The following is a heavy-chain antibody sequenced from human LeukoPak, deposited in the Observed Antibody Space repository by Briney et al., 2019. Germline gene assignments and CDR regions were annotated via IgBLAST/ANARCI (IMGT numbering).Heavy chain of an antibody. CDR2: TYYKSKWYN. V-gene: IGHV6-1*01. CDR1: GDSVSSNSAT. D-gene: IGHD1-26*01. CDR3: ARVSSPWSPRDAFDI. J-gene: IGHJ3*02. Sequence: SQTLSLTCAISGDSVSSNSATWNWIRQSPSRGLEWLGRTYYKSKWYNDYAVSVKSRITINSDASKNQFSLQLNSVTPEDTAVYYCARVSSPWSPRDAFDIWGQGTMVTVSS.